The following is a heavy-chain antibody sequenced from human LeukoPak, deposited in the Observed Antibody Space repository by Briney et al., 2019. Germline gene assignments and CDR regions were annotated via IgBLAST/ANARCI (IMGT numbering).Heavy chain of an antibody. D-gene: IGHD6-19*01. V-gene: IGHV3-21*01. CDR1: GFTFSNYG. CDR2: ISSGSRYI. CDR3: ARDYGSGWHDFDY. J-gene: IGHJ4*02. Sequence: GGSLRLSCAASGFTFSNYGLNWVRQAPGKGLEWVSSISSGSRYIYYADSVKGRFTISRDNTRNSLYLQMNSLRGEDTAVYYCARDYGSGWHDFDYWGQGTLVTVSS.